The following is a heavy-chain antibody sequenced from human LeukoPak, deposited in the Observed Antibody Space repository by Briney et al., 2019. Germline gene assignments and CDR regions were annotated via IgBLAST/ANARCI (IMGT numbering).Heavy chain of an antibody. D-gene: IGHD2-2*01. CDR2: IYPSGNT. Sequence: SETLSLTCSVSGGSFSSYFWSWVRQPAGKGLEWIGRIYPSGNTNYNPSLKSRVTLSVDTSKTQFSLRLSSVSAADTAVYYCAKDRHAPGRYCSSNICYPFDPWGQGTLVTVSS. J-gene: IGHJ5*02. V-gene: IGHV4-4*07. CDR3: AKDRHAPGRYCSSNICYPFDP. CDR1: GGSFSSYF.